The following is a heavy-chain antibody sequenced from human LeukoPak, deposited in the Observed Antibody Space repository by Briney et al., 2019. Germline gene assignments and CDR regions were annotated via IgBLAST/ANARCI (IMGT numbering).Heavy chain of an antibody. J-gene: IGHJ4*02. CDR2: ISAYNGNT. CDR3: ARDRDYGGNPEPYFDY. Sequence: ASVTVSCKASGYTFTSYGISWVRQAPGQGLEWMGWISAYNGNTNYAQKLQGRVTMTTDTSTSTAYMELRSLRSDDTAVYYCARDRDYGGNPEPYFDYWGQGTLVTVSS. CDR1: GYTFTSYG. V-gene: IGHV1-18*01. D-gene: IGHD4-23*01.